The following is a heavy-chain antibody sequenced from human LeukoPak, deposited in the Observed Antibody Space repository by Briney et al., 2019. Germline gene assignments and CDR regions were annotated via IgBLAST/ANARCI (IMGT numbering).Heavy chain of an antibody. CDR3: ARRDDYGDPREFDY. V-gene: IGHV4-59*08. D-gene: IGHD4-17*01. CDR1: GGSISSYY. Sequence: SETLSLTCTVSGGSISSYYWSWIRQPPGKGLEWIGYIYYSGSTNYNPSLKSRVTISVDTSKNQFSLKLSSVPAADTAVYYCARRDDYGDPREFDYWGQGTLVTVSS. CDR2: IYYSGST. J-gene: IGHJ4*02.